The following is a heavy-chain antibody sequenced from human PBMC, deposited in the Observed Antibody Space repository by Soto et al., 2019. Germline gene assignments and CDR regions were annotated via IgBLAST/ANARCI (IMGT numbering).Heavy chain of an antibody. D-gene: IGHD2-2*01. CDR3: ARGTRVSDY. CDR1: GFTFSDYY. Sequence: QVQLVESGGGLVRPGGSLRLSCAASGFTFSDYYMSWILQAPGKGLEWVSFVSSSSSYTIHEGSVKGRFTISRDNAKNHMYLQMNSLRAEDTAVYYCARGTRVSDYWGPGTLVTVSS. J-gene: IGHJ4*02. CDR2: VSSSSSYT. V-gene: IGHV3-11*05.